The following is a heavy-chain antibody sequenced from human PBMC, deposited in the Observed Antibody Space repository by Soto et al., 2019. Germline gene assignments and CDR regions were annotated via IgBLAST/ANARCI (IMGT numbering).Heavy chain of an antibody. CDR2: INAGNGNT. Sequence: QVQLVQSGAEEKKPGASVKVSCKASGYTFTSYAMHWVRQAPGQRLEWMGWINAGNGNTKYSQKLQGRVTITRDTSASTAYMELSSLRSEDTAVYYCARGITLPTPLDYWGQGTLVTASS. D-gene: IGHD1-20*01. J-gene: IGHJ4*02. CDR3: ARGITLPTPLDY. CDR1: GYTFTSYA. V-gene: IGHV1-3*05.